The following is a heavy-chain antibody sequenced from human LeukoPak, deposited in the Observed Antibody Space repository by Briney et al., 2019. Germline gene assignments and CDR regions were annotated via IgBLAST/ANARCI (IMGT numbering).Heavy chain of an antibody. V-gene: IGHV3-23*01. Sequence: GGSLRLSCAASGFTFTSYAMSWVRQAPGKGLEWVSAISGSGGSTYYADSVKGRFTISRDNSKNTLYQQMNSLRAEDTAVYYCATPDFWSGYYLFDYWGQGTLVTVSS. CDR2: ISGSGGST. CDR1: GFTFTSYA. D-gene: IGHD3-3*01. CDR3: ATPDFWSGYYLFDY. J-gene: IGHJ4*02.